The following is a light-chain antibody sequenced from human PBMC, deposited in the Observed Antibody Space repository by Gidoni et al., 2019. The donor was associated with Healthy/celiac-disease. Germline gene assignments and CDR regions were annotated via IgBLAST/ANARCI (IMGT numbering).Light chain of an antibody. J-gene: IGLJ3*02. CDR2: YTSDSDK. V-gene: IGLV5-45*01. CDR3: MIWHSSAWV. CDR1: SGINVGTYR. Sequence: LTCTLRSGINVGTYRIYWYQQKPGSPPQYLLRYTSDSDKQQGSGVPSRFSGSKDASANAGILLISGLQSEDEADYYCMIWHSSAWVFGGGTKLTVL.